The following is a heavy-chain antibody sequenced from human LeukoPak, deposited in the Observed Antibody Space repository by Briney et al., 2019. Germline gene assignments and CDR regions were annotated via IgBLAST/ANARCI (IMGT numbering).Heavy chain of an antibody. CDR1: GGSISSGSYY. Sequence: SQTLSLTCTVSGGSISSGSYYWSWIRQPAGKGLEWIGRIYTSGSTNYNPSLKSRVTIPVDTSKNQFSLKLSSVTAADTAVYYCAMGCGGDCYWGSYFDYWGQGTLVTVSS. CDR3: AMGCGGDCYWGSYFDY. CDR2: IYTSGST. J-gene: IGHJ4*02. D-gene: IGHD2-21*01. V-gene: IGHV4-61*02.